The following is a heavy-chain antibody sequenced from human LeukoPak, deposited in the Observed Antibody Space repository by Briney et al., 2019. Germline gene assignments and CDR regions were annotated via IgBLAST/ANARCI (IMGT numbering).Heavy chain of an antibody. Sequence: ASVKVSCKASGGTFSNYAINWVRQAPGQGLERMGGIIPIFGTANYAQKFQGKVTITADEPTGTAYMELSSLRFEDTAIYYCARGWDYDSGGRPTAYVYWGQGTLVSVSS. CDR2: IIPIFGTA. V-gene: IGHV1-69*13. CDR3: ARGWDYDSGGRPTAYVY. D-gene: IGHD3-22*01. CDR1: GGTFSNYA. J-gene: IGHJ4*02.